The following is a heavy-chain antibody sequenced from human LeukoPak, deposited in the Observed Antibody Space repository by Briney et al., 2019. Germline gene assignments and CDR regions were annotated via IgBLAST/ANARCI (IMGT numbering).Heavy chain of an antibody. CDR3: AKDYLPGGQRAYYFDY. V-gene: IGHV3-9*01. CDR1: GFTFDDYA. J-gene: IGHJ4*02. Sequence: PGRSLRLSCAASGFTFDDYAMHWVRQAPGKGLEWVSGISWNSGSIGYADSVKGRLTISRDNAKNSLYLQMNSLRAEDTALYYCAKDYLPGGQRAYYFDYWGQGTLVTVSS. CDR2: ISWNSGSI.